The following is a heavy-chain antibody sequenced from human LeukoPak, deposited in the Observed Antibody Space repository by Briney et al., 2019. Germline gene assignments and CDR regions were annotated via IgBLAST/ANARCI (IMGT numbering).Heavy chain of an antibody. CDR1: GSTFTSYG. Sequence: ASVKVSCTASGSTFTSYGVSWVRQAPGQGREWMGWISAYNGNTNYAQKLQGRGTMTTDTSTSTAYMQLRSLRSDDTAVYYCARGPGYCSSTSCAPVPQGDAFDIWGQGTMVTVSS. CDR2: ISAYNGNT. D-gene: IGHD2-2*01. J-gene: IGHJ3*02. CDR3: ARGPGYCSSTSCAPVPQGDAFDI. V-gene: IGHV1-18*04.